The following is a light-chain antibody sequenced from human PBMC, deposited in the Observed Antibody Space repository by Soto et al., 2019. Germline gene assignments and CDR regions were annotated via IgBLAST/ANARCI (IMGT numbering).Light chain of an antibody. CDR1: TGAVTSGHY. J-gene: IGLJ3*02. V-gene: IGLV7-46*01. CDR2: DTN. Sequence: QAVVTQEPSLTVSPGGTVTLTCDSSTGAVTSGHYPYWFQQKPGQAPRTLIYDTNNKHSWTPARFSGSLLGGKAALTLSGAXXXXXXEYYCLLFYSGPRVFGGGTKLTVL. CDR3: LLFYSGPRV.